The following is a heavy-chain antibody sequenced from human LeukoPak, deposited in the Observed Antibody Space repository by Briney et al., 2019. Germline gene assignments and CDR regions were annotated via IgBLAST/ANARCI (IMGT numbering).Heavy chain of an antibody. J-gene: IGHJ4*02. CDR3: ARAGKEGRYFDY. D-gene: IGHD1-14*01. V-gene: IGHV1-69*04. Sequence: ASVKVSCKASGGTFSSYAISWVRQAPGQGLEWMGRIIPILGIANYAQKFQGRVTITADKSTSTAYMELSSLRSEDTAVYYCARAGKEGRYFDYWGQGTLVTVSS. CDR1: GGTFSSYA. CDR2: IIPILGIA.